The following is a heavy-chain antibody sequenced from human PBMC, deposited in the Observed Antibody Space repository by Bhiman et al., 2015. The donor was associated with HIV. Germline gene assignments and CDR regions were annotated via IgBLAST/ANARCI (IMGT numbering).Heavy chain of an antibody. J-gene: IGHJ4*02. CDR3: ARDFGASSSYPLDY. CDR2: ISSSSSYI. D-gene: IGHD6-13*01. Sequence: EVQLVESGGGLVQPGGSLRLSCAASGFIFSDYEMTWFRQAPGRGLQWVSFISSSSSYIYYADSVKGRFTISRDNAKNSLYLQMNSLRADDTAVYYCARDFGASSSYPLDYWGQGTLVTVSS. CDR1: GFIFSDYE. V-gene: IGHV3-48*03.